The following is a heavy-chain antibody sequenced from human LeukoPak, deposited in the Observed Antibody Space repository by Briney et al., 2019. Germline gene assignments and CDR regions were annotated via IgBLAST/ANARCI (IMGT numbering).Heavy chain of an antibody. J-gene: IGHJ6*03. D-gene: IGHD2-15*01. CDR1: GGSISSYY. CDR3: ARSVEGYCSGGSCYSYYYHMDV. CDR2: IYYSGST. Sequence: SETLSLTCTVSGGSISSYYWSWIRQPPGKGLEWIGYIYYSGSTNYHPSLKSRVTISVDTSKNQFSLKLSSVNAADTAVYYCARSVEGYCSGGSCYSYYYHMDVWGKGTTVSVSS. V-gene: IGHV4-59*01.